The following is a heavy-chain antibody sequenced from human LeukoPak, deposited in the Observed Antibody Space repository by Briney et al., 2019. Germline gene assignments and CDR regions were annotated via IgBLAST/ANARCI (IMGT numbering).Heavy chain of an antibody. CDR2: ISYDGSNK. Sequence: GGSLRLSCAASGFTFSSYAMHWVRQAPGKGLEWVAVISYDGSNKYYADSVKGRFTIFRDNSKNTLYLQMNSLRAEDTAVYYCARDERIAAAGIGEVGYWGQGTLVTVSS. D-gene: IGHD6-13*01. CDR3: ARDERIAAAGIGEVGY. J-gene: IGHJ4*02. CDR1: GFTFSSYA. V-gene: IGHV3-30*04.